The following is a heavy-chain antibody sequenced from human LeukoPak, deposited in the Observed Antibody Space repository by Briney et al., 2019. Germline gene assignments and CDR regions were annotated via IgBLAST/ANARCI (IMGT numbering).Heavy chain of an antibody. J-gene: IGHJ6*02. CDR2: ISYDGSNK. CDR1: GFTFSSYS. Sequence: GGSLRLSCAAFGFTFSSYSMNRVRQAPGKGLEWVAVISYDGSNKYYADSVKGRFTISRDNSKNTLYLQMNSLRAEDTAVYYCARRVARITHYGMDVWGQGTTVTVSS. D-gene: IGHD3-10*01. V-gene: IGHV3-30*03. CDR3: ARRVARITHYGMDV.